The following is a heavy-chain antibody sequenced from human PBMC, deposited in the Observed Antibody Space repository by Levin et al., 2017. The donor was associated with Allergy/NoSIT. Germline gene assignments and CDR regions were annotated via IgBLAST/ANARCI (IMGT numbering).Heavy chain of an antibody. Sequence: SQTLSLTCAVYGGSFTDYYWSWIRQPPGKGLEWIGEINHSGSTNYSPSLKSRITISVDTSKNQFSLKLSSVTAADTAVYYCARGAVHNWFDPWGQGTLVTVSS. CDR2: INHSGST. CDR3: ARGAVHNWFDP. V-gene: IGHV4-34*01. J-gene: IGHJ5*02. CDR1: GGSFTDYY.